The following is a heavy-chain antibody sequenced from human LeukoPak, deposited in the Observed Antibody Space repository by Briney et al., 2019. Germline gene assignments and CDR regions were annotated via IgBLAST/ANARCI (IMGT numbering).Heavy chain of an antibody. D-gene: IGHD2-21*02. Sequence: SETLSLTCTVSGGSISSYYWSWIRQPAGKGLERIGRIYTSGSTNYNPSLKSRVTMSVDTSKNQFSLKLSSVTAADTAVYYCASLAYCGGDCYSTDAFDIWGQGTMVTVSS. CDR1: GGSISSYY. CDR3: ASLAYCGGDCYSTDAFDI. J-gene: IGHJ3*02. CDR2: IYTSGST. V-gene: IGHV4-4*07.